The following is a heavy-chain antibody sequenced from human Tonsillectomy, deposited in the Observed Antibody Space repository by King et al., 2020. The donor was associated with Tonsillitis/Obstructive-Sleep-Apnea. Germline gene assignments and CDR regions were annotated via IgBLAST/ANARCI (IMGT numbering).Heavy chain of an antibody. CDR1: GGSISSFY. CDR3: AGVSYDDSSGYYLDY. Sequence: QLQESGPGLVKPSETLSLTCTVSGGSISSFYWSWIRQPPGKGLEWIGYIYYDGSTNYNPSLKSRVTISLDTSKNQFSLKLSSVTAADTAVYYCAGVSYDDSSGYYLDYWGQGTLVTVSS. J-gene: IGHJ4*02. CDR2: IYYDGST. D-gene: IGHD3-22*01. V-gene: IGHV4-59*01.